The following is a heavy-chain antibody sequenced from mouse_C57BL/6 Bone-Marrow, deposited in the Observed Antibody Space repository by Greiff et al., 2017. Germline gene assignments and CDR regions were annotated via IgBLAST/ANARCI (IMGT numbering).Heavy chain of an antibody. CDR3: ARGDYFDY. J-gene: IGHJ2*01. CDR1: GYTFTSYW. CDR2: IDPSDSYT. V-gene: IGHV1-69*01. Sequence: QVQLQQPGAELVMPGASVKLSCKASGYTFTSYWMHWVKQRPGQGLEWIGEIDPSDSYTNYNQKFKGKSTLTVDKSSSTAYMQLSSLTSEDSAVYYCARGDYFDYGGQGTTLTVSS.